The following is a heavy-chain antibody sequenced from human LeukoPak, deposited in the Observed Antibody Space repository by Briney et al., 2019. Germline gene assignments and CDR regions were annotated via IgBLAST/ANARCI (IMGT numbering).Heavy chain of an antibody. CDR3: MRDSGDGDYEPLDS. J-gene: IGHJ4*02. CDR1: GFTFTSYS. D-gene: IGHD4-17*01. V-gene: IGHV3-23*01. CDR2: TSDRGDYT. Sequence: PGGSLRLSCAASGFTFTSYSMSWVRQAPGKGLEWVSGTSDRGDYTYYADSVKGRFTISRDNSKNTLYLQMNSLRAEDTAVYYCMRDSGDGDYEPLDSWGQGTLVTVSS.